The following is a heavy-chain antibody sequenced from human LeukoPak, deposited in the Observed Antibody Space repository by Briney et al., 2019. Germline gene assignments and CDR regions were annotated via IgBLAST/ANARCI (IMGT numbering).Heavy chain of an antibody. CDR1: GYTFTGYY. J-gene: IGHJ4*02. CDR2: INPSGGST. D-gene: IGHD3-22*01. CDR3: ARDLSYYYDSSGYYGY. Sequence: ASVKVSCKASGYTFTGYYMHWVRQAPGQGLEWMGIINPSGGSTSYAQKFQGRVTMTRDTSTSTVYMELSSLRSEDTAVYYCARDLSYYYDSSGYYGYWGQGTLVTVSS. V-gene: IGHV1-46*01.